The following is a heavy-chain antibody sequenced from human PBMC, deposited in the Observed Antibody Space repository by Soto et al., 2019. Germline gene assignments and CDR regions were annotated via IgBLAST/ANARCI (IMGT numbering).Heavy chain of an antibody. CDR3: AKDGLGAYSYGSYYFDY. V-gene: IGHV3-23*01. D-gene: IGHD5-18*01. CDR2: ISGSGGST. CDR1: GFTFSSYA. Sequence: VQLLESGGGLVQPGGSLRLSCAASGFTFSSYAMSWVRQAPGKGLEWVSAISGSGGSTYYADSVKGRFTISRDNSKNTLYLQMNSLRAEDTAVYYCAKDGLGAYSYGSYYFDYWCQGTLVTVSS. J-gene: IGHJ4*02.